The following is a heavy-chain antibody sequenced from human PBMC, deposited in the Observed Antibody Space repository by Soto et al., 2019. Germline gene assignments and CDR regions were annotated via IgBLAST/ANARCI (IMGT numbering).Heavy chain of an antibody. Sequence: PSETLSLTCTVTGGSISTFLWNWIRQPPGNGLEWIGHMYYSGNTNYNPSLRSRVTISVDTSKNQFSLNLSSVTAADTAVYYCARGEYYYGSGTDYWGQGTLVTVSS. V-gene: IGHV4-59*01. CDR3: ARGEYYYGSGTDY. J-gene: IGHJ4*02. CDR1: GGSISTFL. D-gene: IGHD3-10*01. CDR2: MYYSGNT.